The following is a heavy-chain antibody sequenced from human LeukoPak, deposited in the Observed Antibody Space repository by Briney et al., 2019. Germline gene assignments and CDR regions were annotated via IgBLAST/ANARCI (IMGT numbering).Heavy chain of an antibody. CDR1: GGTFSSYA. Sequence: GASVKVSCKASGGTFSSYAISWVRQAPGQGLEWMGWINPNSGGTNYAQKFQGWVTMTRDTSISTAYMELSRLRSDDTAVYYCARAEGPNALDYWGQGTLVTVSS. CDR3: ARAEGPNALDY. D-gene: IGHD2-2*01. V-gene: IGHV1-2*04. J-gene: IGHJ4*02. CDR2: INPNSGGT.